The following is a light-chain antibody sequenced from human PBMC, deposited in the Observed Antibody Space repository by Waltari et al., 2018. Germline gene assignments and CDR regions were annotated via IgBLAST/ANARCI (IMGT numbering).Light chain of an antibody. V-gene: IGKV3-20*01. J-gene: IGKJ1*01. CDR1: PNVSRA. CDR2: GAS. CDR3: QHYLRLPVT. Sequence: EIVLTQSPGTLSLSLGERATVSCRASPNVSRALAWYPQKPGQAPRLLIYGASTRATGIPDRFSGSGSGTDFSLTISRLEPDDFAVYYCQHYLRLPVTFGQGTTVEI.